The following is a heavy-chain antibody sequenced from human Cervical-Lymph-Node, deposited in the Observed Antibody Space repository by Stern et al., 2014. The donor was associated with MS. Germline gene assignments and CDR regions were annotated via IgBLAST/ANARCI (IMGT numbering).Heavy chain of an antibody. CDR3: ARVVGSAWENAFDI. CDR1: GGSISSDSYH. Sequence: QVQLQESGPGLVKPSQTLSLTCSVSGGSISSDSYHWSWDRPPAGQGLELIGRIYSIGSTKYNPSLRSRVSIAVDTSKNQFSLNLRSVTTADTAVYYCARVVGSAWENAFDIWGRGTMVTVSS. J-gene: IGHJ3*02. V-gene: IGHV4-61*02. D-gene: IGHD1-26*01. CDR2: IYSIGST.